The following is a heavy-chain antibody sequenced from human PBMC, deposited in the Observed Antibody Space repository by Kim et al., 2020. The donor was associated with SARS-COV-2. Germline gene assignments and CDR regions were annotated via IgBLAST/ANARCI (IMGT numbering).Heavy chain of an antibody. Sequence: PSFQGQVTISADKSISTAYLQWSSLKASDTAMYYCARRTRRYGGYDFDYWGQGTLVTVSS. D-gene: IGHD5-12*01. J-gene: IGHJ4*02. V-gene: IGHV5-51*01. CDR3: ARRTRRYGGYDFDY.